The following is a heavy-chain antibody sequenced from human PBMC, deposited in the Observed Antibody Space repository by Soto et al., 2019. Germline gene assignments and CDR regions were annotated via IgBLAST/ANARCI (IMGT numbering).Heavy chain of an antibody. V-gene: IGHV3-15*01. J-gene: IGHJ6*02. CDR3: TTGSLRMVRGERDYYYGMDV. D-gene: IGHD3-10*01. Sequence: GGSLRLSCAASGFTFSSYAMSWVRQAPGKGLEWVGRIKSKTDGGTTDYAAPVKGRFTISRDDSKNTLYLQMNSLKTEDTAVYYCTTGSLRMVRGERDYYYGMDVWGQGTTVTVSS. CDR1: GFTFSSYA. CDR2: IKSKTDGGTT.